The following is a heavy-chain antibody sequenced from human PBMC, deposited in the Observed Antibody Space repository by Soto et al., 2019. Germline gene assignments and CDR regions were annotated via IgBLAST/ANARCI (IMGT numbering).Heavy chain of an antibody. CDR3: VRGEGGWETY. J-gene: IGHJ4*02. V-gene: IGHV3-48*04. CDR1: GFTFSSYS. D-gene: IGHD6-19*01. CDR2: ISSSSSTI. Sequence: PGGSLRLSCAASGFTFSSYSMNWVRQAPGKGLEWVSYISSSSSTIYYADSVKGRFTISRDNAKNTLYLQMNSLRAEDTAVYYCVRGEGGWETYWGQGTLVTVSS.